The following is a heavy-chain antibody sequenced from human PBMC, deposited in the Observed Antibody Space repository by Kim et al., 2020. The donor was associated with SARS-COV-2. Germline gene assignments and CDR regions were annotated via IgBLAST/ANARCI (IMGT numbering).Heavy chain of an antibody. Sequence: TYYTPSLKSRVTISVDTSKNQFSLKLSSVTAADTAVYYCARETTAAFDIWGQGTMVTVSS. D-gene: IGHD4-17*01. CDR3: ARETTAAFDI. J-gene: IGHJ3*02. V-gene: IGHV4-31*02. CDR2: T.